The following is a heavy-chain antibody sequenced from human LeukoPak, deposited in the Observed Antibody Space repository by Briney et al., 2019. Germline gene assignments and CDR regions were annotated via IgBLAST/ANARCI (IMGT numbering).Heavy chain of an antibody. Sequence: GGSLRLSCAASGFTFSSYAMHWVRQAPGKGLEWVAVISYDGSNKYYADSVKGRFTISRDNSKNTLYLQMNSLRAEDTAVYYCASTPITGTTPRVLTGFGYGMDVWGRGTTVTVSS. D-gene: IGHD1-7*01. CDR2: ISYDGSNK. CDR1: GFTFSSYA. CDR3: ASTPITGTTPRVLTGFGYGMDV. J-gene: IGHJ6*02. V-gene: IGHV3-30-3*01.